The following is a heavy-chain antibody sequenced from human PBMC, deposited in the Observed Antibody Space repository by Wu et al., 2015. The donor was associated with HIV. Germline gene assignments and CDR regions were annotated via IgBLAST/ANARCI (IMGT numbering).Heavy chain of an antibody. CDR2: ISAYNGNT. CDR3: ARVGLGYCSSTSCHYLHFDY. D-gene: IGHD2-2*01. Sequence: QVQLVQSGAEVKKPGASVKVSCKASGHTFTSYGISWVRQAPGQGLEWMGWISAYNGNTNYAQKLQGRVTMTTDTSTSTAYMELRSLRSDDTAVYYCARVGLGYCSSTSCHYLHFDYWGQGTLVTVSS. V-gene: IGHV1-18*01. CDR1: GHTFTSYG. J-gene: IGHJ4*02.